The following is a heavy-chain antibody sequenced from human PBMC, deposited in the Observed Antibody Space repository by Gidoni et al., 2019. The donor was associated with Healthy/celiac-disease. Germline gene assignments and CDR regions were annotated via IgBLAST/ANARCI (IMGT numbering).Heavy chain of an antibody. D-gene: IGHD6-13*01. CDR1: GGSFSGYY. J-gene: IGHJ4*02. Sequence: QVQLQQWGAGLLKPSETLSLTCAVYGGSFSGYYWSWIRQPPGKGLEWIGEINHSGSTNYNPSLKSRVTISVDTSKNQFSLKLSSVTAADTAVYYCARPRRLYSSSWYPYWGQGTLVTVSS. CDR3: ARPRRLYSSSWYPY. V-gene: IGHV4-34*01. CDR2: INHSGST.